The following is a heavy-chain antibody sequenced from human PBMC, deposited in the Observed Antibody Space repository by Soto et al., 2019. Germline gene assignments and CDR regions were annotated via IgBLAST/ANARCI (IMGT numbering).Heavy chain of an antibody. CDR2: IYYSGST. V-gene: IGHV4-31*03. Sequence: SETLSLTCTVSGGSISSGGYYWSWIRQHPGKGLEWIGYIYYSGSTYYNSSLKSRVTISVDTSVNQFYLTLSSVTAADTSVYYCARLHSYGYIDFWGQGTLVTVSS. J-gene: IGHJ4*02. CDR1: GGSISSGGYY. CDR3: ARLHSYGYIDF. D-gene: IGHD5-18*01.